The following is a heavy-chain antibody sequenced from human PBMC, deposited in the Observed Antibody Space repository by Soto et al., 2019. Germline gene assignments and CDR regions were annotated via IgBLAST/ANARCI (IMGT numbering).Heavy chain of an antibody. V-gene: IGHV1-18*01. D-gene: IGHD6-6*01. CDR2: ISAYNGNT. CDR3: ARDSSSNDYYYGMDV. Sequence: GASVKVSCKASGYTFTSYGISWVRQAPGQGLEWMGWISAYNGNTNYAQKFQGRVTMTRYTSTSTVYMELSSLRSEDTAVYYCARDSSSNDYYYGMDVWGQGTTVTVSS. CDR1: GYTFTSYG. J-gene: IGHJ6*02.